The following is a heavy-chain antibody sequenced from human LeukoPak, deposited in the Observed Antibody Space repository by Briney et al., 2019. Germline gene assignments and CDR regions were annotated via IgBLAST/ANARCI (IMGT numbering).Heavy chain of an antibody. CDR1: GYRLTDNY. CDR3: VRGDSSDYLAVSS. Sequence: ASVKVSCKASGYRLTDNYIHWVRQAPGQGLEWMGWINPYSGDTNYALKFQGRVTMTRDTSVSTAYMELSRLRSDDTAFYYCVRGDSSDYLAVSSWGQGTLVTVSS. CDR2: INPYSGDT. D-gene: IGHD4-17*01. J-gene: IGHJ5*02. V-gene: IGHV1-2*02.